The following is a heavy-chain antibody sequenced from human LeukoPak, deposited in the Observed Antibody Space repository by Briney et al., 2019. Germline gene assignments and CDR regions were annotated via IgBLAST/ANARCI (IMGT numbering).Heavy chain of an antibody. V-gene: IGHV3-15*01. J-gene: IGHJ4*02. Sequence: GGSLSLSCAASGFIFSNTWMSRVRQAPGKGLEWVGRIKTKKDGETRNYAAPVKGRFTISRDDSKNTLYLVMNSLRIEDTAVYYCATNPLYWGQGTLVTVSS. CDR1: GFIFSNTW. CDR3: ATNPLY. CDR2: IKTKKDGETR.